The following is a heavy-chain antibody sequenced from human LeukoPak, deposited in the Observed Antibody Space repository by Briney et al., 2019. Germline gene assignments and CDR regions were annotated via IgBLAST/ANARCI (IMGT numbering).Heavy chain of an antibody. CDR1: GFTFSSYW. D-gene: IGHD1-26*01. Sequence: GGSLRLSCAASGFTFSSYWMHWVRQAPGKGLVWVSRINSDGSSYADSVKGRFTISRDNAKNTLYLQMNSLRVEDTAVYYCARGPDWEWGLGTLVTVSS. CDR2: INSDGS. J-gene: IGHJ4*02. CDR3: ARGPDWE. V-gene: IGHV3-74*01.